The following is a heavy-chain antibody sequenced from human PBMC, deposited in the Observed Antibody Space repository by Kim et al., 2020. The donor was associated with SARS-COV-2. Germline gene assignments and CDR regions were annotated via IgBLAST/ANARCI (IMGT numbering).Heavy chain of an antibody. V-gene: IGHV3-23*01. Sequence: STFYADSGKGRFSISRDNSKNTVYLQLKSMRAEDTAVYYCAKDGATWGDWGQGTLVTVSS. CDR3: AKDGATWGD. D-gene: IGHD3-16*01. J-gene: IGHJ4*02. CDR2: ST.